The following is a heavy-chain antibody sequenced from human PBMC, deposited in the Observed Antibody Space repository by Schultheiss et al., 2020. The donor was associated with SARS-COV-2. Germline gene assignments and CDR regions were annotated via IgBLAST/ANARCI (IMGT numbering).Heavy chain of an antibody. CDR1: GGSFSGYY. CDR2: FFYSGST. D-gene: IGHD6-13*01. CDR3: ARALAAGTNYYYYYYGMDV. Sequence: SQTLSLTCAVYGGSFSGYYWSWIRQPPGKGLEWIGSFFYSGSTYYNPSLNSRVTISVDTSKNQFSLKLSSVTAADTAVYYCARALAAGTNYYYYYYGMDVWGQGTTVTVSS. V-gene: IGHV4-34*12. J-gene: IGHJ6*02.